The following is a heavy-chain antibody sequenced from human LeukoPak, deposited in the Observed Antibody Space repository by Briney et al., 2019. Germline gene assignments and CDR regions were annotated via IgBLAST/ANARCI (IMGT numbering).Heavy chain of an antibody. CDR2: ISWNSGSI. J-gene: IGHJ6*02. D-gene: IGHD4-17*01. Sequence: PGRSLRLSCAASEFTFDDYAMHWVRQAPGKGLEWVSGISWNSGSIGYADSVKGRFTISRDNAKNSLYLQMNSLRAEDTALYYCAKDRGEYTVTTRPYYYYYGMDVWGQGTTVTVSS. V-gene: IGHV3-9*01. CDR1: EFTFDDYA. CDR3: AKDRGEYTVTTRPYYYYYGMDV.